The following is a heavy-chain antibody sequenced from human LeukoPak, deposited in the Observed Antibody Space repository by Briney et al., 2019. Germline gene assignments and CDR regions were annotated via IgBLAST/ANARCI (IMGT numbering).Heavy chain of an antibody. V-gene: IGHV5-51*01. Sequence: GESLKISCKVSGYSFTTYWIGWVRQMPGKGLEWMGIIYPGDSDTRYSPSFQGQVTISAGKSISTAYLQWSSLKASDTAMYYCARLAIAAVDWFDPWGQGTLVTVSS. D-gene: IGHD6-13*01. J-gene: IGHJ5*02. CDR3: ARLAIAAVDWFDP. CDR2: IYPGDSDT. CDR1: GYSFTTYW.